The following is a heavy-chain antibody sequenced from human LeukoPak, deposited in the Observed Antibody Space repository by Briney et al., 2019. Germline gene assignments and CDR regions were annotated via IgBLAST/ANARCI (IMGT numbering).Heavy chain of an antibody. Sequence: GGSLRLSCAASGFTFSGSAMHWVRQASGKGLEWVGRIRSKANSYATAYAASVKGRFTISRDDSKNTAYLQMNSLKTEDTAVYYCTTAYYYDSSGYYRWFGYWGQGTLVTVSS. D-gene: IGHD3-22*01. CDR3: TTAYYYDSSGYYRWFGY. V-gene: IGHV3-73*01. CDR1: GFTFSGSA. CDR2: IRSKANSYAT. J-gene: IGHJ4*02.